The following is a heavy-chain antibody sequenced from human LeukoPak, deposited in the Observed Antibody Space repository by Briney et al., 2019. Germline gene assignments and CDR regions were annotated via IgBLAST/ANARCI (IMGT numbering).Heavy chain of an antibody. J-gene: IGHJ3*02. CDR1: GGSISSSSYY. CDR2: IYYSGST. Sequence: SETLSLTCTVSGGSISSSSYYWGWIRQPPGKGLEWIGSIYYSGSTYYNPSLKSRVTISVDTSKNQFSLKLSSVTAADTAVYYCARQAPFYYDSSGPDAFDIWGQGTMVTVSS. D-gene: IGHD3-22*01. CDR3: ARQAPFYYDSSGPDAFDI. V-gene: IGHV4-39*07.